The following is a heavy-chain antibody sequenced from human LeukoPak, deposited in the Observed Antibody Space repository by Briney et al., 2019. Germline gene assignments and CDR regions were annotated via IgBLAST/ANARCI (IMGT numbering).Heavy chain of an antibody. V-gene: IGHV3-23*01. CDR2: ISGSGGST. CDR1: GFTLGDYS. CDR3: AKDLSVCSGGSCYLSDA. D-gene: IGHD2-15*01. J-gene: IGHJ5*02. Sequence: GGSLRLSCAASGFTLGDYSMHWVRQAPGKGLEWVADISGSGGSTYYADSVKGRFTISRDNSKNTLYLQMNSLRAEDTAVYYCAKDLSVCSGGSCYLSDAWGQRTLVTVSS.